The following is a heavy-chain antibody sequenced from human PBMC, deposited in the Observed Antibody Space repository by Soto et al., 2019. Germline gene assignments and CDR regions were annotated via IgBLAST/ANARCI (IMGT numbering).Heavy chain of an antibody. D-gene: IGHD1-7*01. CDR1: GGSISSGDYF. CDR3: ARGPITGTTDS. Sequence: HVQLQESGPGLVKPSQTLSLTCNVSGGSISSGDYFWNWIRQPPGRGLEWIGYIYHSGTTYYNPPLRSRVTISIDTSKSQFSLKLASVTAADTAVYYCARGPITGTTDSWGQGNLVTVS. V-gene: IGHV4-30-4*01. CDR2: IYHSGTT. J-gene: IGHJ4*02.